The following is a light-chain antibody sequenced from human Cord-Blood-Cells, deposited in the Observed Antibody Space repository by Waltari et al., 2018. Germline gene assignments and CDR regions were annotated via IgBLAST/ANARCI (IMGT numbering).Light chain of an antibody. Sequence: EIVLTQSPATLSLSPGERAPLSCKASQSVSSYLAWYQPKPGQAPRLLIYDASNRATCIPARFSGSGSGTDFTLTISSLEPEDFSVYYCQQRSNWPITFGQGTRLEIK. CDR3: QQRSNWPIT. V-gene: IGKV3-11*01. CDR1: QSVSSY. J-gene: IGKJ5*01. CDR2: DAS.